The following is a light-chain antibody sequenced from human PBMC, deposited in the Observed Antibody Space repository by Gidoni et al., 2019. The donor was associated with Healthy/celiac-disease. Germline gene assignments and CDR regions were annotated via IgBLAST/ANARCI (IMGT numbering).Light chain of an antibody. CDR2: KAS. V-gene: IGKV1-5*03. CDR1: QSISSW. J-gene: IGKJ3*01. CDR3: QQYNSYPFT. Sequence: DIQMTQSPSTLSASVGDRVTITCRASQSISSWLAWNQQKPGKAPKLLIYKASSLESGVPSRVSGSGSGTEFTLTISSLQPDEFATYYCQQYNSYPFTFGPGTKVEIK.